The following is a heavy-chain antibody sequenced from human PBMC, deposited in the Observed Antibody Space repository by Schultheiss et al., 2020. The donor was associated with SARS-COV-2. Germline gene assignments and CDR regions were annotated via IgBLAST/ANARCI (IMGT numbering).Heavy chain of an antibody. CDR2: INPNSGGT. CDR1: GYTFTGYY. J-gene: IGHJ6*02. V-gene: IGHV1-2*06. D-gene: IGHD5-24*01. Sequence: ASVKVSCKASGYTFTGYYMHWVRQAPGQGLEWMGRINPNSGGTNYAQKFQGRVTMTRDTSISTAYMELSRLRSDDTAVYYCASLATIKKIDYYYYGIDVWGQGTPVTVSS. CDR3: ASLATIKKIDYYYYGIDV.